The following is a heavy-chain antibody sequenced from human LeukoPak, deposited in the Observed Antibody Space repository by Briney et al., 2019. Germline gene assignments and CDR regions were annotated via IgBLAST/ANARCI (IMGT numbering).Heavy chain of an antibody. J-gene: IGHJ4*02. CDR2: IKHDGSEK. V-gene: IGHV3-7*01. CDR3: ARVWRSGDVSLYRHFDY. CDR1: GFTFSDYG. D-gene: IGHD3-16*01. Sequence: GGSLRLSCAASGFTFSDYGMTWVRQAPGKGLEWVASIKHDGSEKFFVGSVKGRFAISRDSAKMSLYLQMNSLRAEDTAVYYCARVWRSGDVSLYRHFDYRGQGTLVAVSS.